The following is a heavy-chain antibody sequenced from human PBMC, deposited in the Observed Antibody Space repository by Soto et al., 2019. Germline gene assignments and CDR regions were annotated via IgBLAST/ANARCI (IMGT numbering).Heavy chain of an antibody. CDR1: GFTFDDYA. CDR3: AKEVYYGGSSEYFQH. V-gene: IGHV3-9*01. Sequence: GGSLRLSCAASGFTFDDYAMHWVRQAPGKGLEWVSGISWNSGSIGYADSVKGRFTISRDNAKNSLYLQMNSLRAEDTALYYCAKEVYYGGSSEYFQHWGQGTLVTVSS. J-gene: IGHJ1*01. CDR2: ISWNSGSI. D-gene: IGHD6-6*01.